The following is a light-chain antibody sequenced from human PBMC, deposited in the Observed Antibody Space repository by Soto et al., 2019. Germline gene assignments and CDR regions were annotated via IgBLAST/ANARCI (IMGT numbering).Light chain of an antibody. CDR3: QQRSNWPPRIT. CDR2: DAS. J-gene: IGKJ5*01. V-gene: IGKV3-11*01. Sequence: EIVLTQSPATLSLSPGERATLSCRASQSVSSYLAWYQQKPGQAPRLLIYDASNMATGIPARFSGSGSGTDFTLTISSLEPDDFAVYYCQQRSNWPPRITFGQGTRLEIK. CDR1: QSVSSY.